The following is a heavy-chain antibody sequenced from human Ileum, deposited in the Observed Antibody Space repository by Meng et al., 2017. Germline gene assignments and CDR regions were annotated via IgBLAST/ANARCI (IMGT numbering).Heavy chain of an antibody. CDR1: GFTFRKTW. D-gene: IGHD3-16*01. V-gene: IGHV3-74*01. CDR3: SRDMMD. J-gene: IGHJ4*02. CDR2: ISPDGSSS. Sequence: ERLGEGGGVLGQPGGSLRLSWVASGFTFRKTWLHWVRQAPGKGLVWVSRISPDGSSSNNADSVKGRFTVSRDNSKNTLFLQMSSLRVEDTAMYYCSRDMMDLGQGTLVTVSS.